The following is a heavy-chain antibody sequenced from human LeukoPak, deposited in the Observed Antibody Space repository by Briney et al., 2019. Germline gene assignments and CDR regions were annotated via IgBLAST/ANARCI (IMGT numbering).Heavy chain of an antibody. D-gene: IGHD4-23*01. CDR3: ARAINRSGGKSSYYFDY. Sequence: ASVTVSCKASGYTFTGYYMHWVRQAPGQGLEWMGWINPNSGGTNYAQKFQGRVTMTRDTSISTAYMELSRLRSDDTAVYYCARAINRSGGKSSYYFDYWGQGTLVTVSS. CDR1: GYTFTGYY. V-gene: IGHV1-2*02. J-gene: IGHJ4*02. CDR2: INPNSGGT.